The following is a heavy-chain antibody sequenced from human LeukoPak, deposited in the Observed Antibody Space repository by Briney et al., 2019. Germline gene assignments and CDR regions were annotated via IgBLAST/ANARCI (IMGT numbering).Heavy chain of an antibody. CDR3: TTDFGVWIVVVPAASY. V-gene: IGHV3-15*01. Sequence: GGSLRLSCAASGFTFSNAWMNWVRQAPGQGLEWVGRLKSKTDGGTTDYAAPVKGRFTISRDDSKNTLYLQMNSLKTEDTAVYYCTTDFGVWIVVVPAASYWGQGTLVTVSS. D-gene: IGHD2-2*01. CDR2: LKSKTDGGTT. J-gene: IGHJ4*02. CDR1: GFTFSNAW.